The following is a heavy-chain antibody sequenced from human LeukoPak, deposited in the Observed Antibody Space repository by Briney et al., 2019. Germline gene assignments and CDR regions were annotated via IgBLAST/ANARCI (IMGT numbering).Heavy chain of an antibody. D-gene: IGHD3/OR15-3a*01. J-gene: IGHJ4*02. CDR1: GFTVSTNY. CDR3: ARGGLN. V-gene: IGHV3-66*01. Sequence: PGGSLRLSCEVSGFTVSTNYMTWVRQAPGKGLEWVSLIYSGGSTYYADSVKGRSTISRDNSKNTLFLQMNSLRAEDTAVYYCARGGLNWGQGTLVTVSS. CDR2: IYSGGST.